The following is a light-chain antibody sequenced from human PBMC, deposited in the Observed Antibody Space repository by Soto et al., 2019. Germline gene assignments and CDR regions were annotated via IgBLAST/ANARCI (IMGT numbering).Light chain of an antibody. CDR1: SSDVGDYNY. J-gene: IGLJ1*01. V-gene: IGLV2-14*01. CDR2: EVS. CDR3: SSYTSSGTYV. Sequence: QSALTQPASVSGSPGQSIAISCTGTSSDVGDYNYVSWYQQHPDKAPKLMIYEVSNRPSGVSIRFSGSKSGDTASLTISGLQAEDEADYYCSSYTSSGTYVFGTGTKLTVL.